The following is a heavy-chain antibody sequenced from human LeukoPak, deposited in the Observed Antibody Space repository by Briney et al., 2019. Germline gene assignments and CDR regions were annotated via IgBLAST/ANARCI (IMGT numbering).Heavy chain of an antibody. D-gene: IGHD3-22*01. V-gene: IGHV3-23*01. CDR3: AKGTGYCDSSGYDPFDI. J-gene: IGHJ3*02. Sequence: GGSLRLSCAASGFTFSSYAMSWVRQAPGKGLEWVSGISGSGGSTYYADSVKGRFTISRDNSKNTLYLQMNSLRAEDTAVYYCAKGTGYCDSSGYDPFDIWGQGTMVTVSS. CDR2: ISGSGGST. CDR1: GFTFSSYA.